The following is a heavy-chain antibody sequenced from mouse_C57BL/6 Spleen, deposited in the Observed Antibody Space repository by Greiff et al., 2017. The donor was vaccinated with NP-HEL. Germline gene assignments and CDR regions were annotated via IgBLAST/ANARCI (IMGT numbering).Heavy chain of an antibody. Sequence: EVQLVESGGGLVQPGGSMKLSCVASGFTFSNYWMNWVRQSPEKGLEWVAQIRLKSDNYATHYAESVKGRFTISRDDSKSSVYLQMNNLRAEDTGIYYCTSTVVVFDYWGQGTTLTVSS. V-gene: IGHV6-3*01. D-gene: IGHD1-1*01. CDR1: GFTFSNYW. J-gene: IGHJ2*01. CDR2: IRLKSDNYAT. CDR3: TSTVVVFDY.